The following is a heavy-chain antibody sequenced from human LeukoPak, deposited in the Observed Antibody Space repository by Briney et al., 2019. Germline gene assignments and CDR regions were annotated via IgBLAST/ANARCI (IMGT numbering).Heavy chain of an antibody. CDR3: TTQVIIVESTTADH. Sequence: PGGSLRLSCAASGFTFTSAWMNWVRQAPGKGLEWVGRIKSNADGGTIDYAAPVKGRFTISRDDSKSTLYLQMNSLRIEDTAVYYCTTQVIIVESTTADHWGQGILVTVSS. J-gene: IGHJ4*02. CDR2: IKSNADGGTI. CDR1: GFTFTSAW. V-gene: IGHV3-15*07. D-gene: IGHD1-26*01.